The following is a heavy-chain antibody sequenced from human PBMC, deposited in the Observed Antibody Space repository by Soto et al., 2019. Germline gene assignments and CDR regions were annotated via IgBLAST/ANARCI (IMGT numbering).Heavy chain of an antibody. Sequence: ASVKVSCKASGGTFSSYAISWVRQAPGQGLEWMGGIIPIFGTANYAQKFQGRVTITADESTSTAYMELSSLRSEDTAVYYCARATITMIVVVITGPLDYWGQGTLVTVSS. D-gene: IGHD3-22*01. CDR1: GGTFSSYA. CDR3: ARATITMIVVVITGPLDY. V-gene: IGHV1-69*13. J-gene: IGHJ4*02. CDR2: IIPIFGTA.